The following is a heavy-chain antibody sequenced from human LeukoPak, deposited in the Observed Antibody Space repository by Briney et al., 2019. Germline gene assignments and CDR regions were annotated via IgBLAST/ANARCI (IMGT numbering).Heavy chain of an antibody. CDR3: ARVFGYYYYFDY. V-gene: IGHV4-59*01. D-gene: IGHD3-22*01. CDR1: GGSISSYY. J-gene: IGHJ4*02. CDR2: IYYSGST. Sequence: SETLSLTCTVSGGSISSYYWSWIRQPPGKGLEWIGYIYYSGSTDYNPSLKSRVTISVDTSKNQFSLKLSSVTAADTAVYYCARVFGYYYYFDYWGQGTLVTVSS.